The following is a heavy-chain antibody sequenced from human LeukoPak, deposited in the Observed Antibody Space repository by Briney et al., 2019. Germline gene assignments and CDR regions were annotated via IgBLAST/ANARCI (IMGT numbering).Heavy chain of an antibody. CDR2: INHSGST. D-gene: IGHD6-19*01. V-gene: IGHV4-34*01. J-gene: IGHJ4*02. Sequence: SETLSLACAVYGGSFSGYYWSWIRQPPGKGLEWIGEINHSGSTNYNPSLKSRVTISVDTSKNQFSLKLSSVTAADTAVYYCARDLFAVAGTSDYWGQGTLVTVSS. CDR1: GGSFSGYY. CDR3: ARDLFAVAGTSDY.